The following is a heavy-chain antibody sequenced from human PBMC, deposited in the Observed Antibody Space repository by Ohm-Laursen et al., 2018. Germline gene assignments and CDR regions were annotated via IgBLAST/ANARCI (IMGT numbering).Heavy chain of an antibody. Sequence: SLRLSCSASGFTFSSYEMNWVRQAPGKGLEWVSYISSSGSTIYYADSVKGRFTISRGNAKNSLYLQMDSLRAEDTAVYYCARDPVRGLTDYWGQGTLVTVSS. CDR1: GFTFSSYE. V-gene: IGHV3-48*03. CDR3: ARDPVRGLTDY. D-gene: IGHD3-16*01. CDR2: ISSSGSTI. J-gene: IGHJ4*02.